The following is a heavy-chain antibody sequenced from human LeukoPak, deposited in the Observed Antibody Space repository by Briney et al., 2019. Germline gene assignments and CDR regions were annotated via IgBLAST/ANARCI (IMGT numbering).Heavy chain of an antibody. CDR1: GASVSSGSYY. Sequence: SETLSLTCTVSGASVSSGSYYWTWIRKPPGKGLEWIGFVYYTGSTTYNPSLKSRVAISLDTSKSQSHLKLNSVTTADTAIYYCASPGPYGDYAYAYWGQGTLVTVSS. D-gene: IGHD4-17*01. J-gene: IGHJ4*02. V-gene: IGHV4-61*01. CDR3: ASPGPYGDYAYAY. CDR2: VYYTGST.